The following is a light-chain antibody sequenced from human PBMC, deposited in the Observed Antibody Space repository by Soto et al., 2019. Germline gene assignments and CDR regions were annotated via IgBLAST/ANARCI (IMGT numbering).Light chain of an antibody. CDR1: HILLYSDGKTY. CDR3: MQRTHVPIT. J-gene: IGKJ5*01. CDR2: DVS. Sequence: VVTQTPLSLSVTPGQPASMSCKSIHILLYSDGKTYLYWYLQKPGQPPQLLIYDVSNRFSGVPDRFSGSGSGTDFTLKISRVEAEDVGVYYCMQRTHVPITFGQGTRLEIK. V-gene: IGKV2D-29*01.